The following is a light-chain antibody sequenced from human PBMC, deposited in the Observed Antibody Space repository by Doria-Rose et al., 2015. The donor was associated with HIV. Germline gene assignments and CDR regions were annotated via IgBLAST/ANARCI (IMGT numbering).Light chain of an antibody. J-gene: IGKJ5*01. CDR3: QQYGTSRGT. CDR2: DAS. CDR1: QSFSSTY. Sequence: EIVLTQSPGTLSLSPGERATLSCRASQSFSSTYLAWYQQNPGQAPSLLIYDASTRATGIPDRFSGSGSGTDFTLTISRLEPEDVAVYYCQQYGTSRGTFGQGTRLEIK. V-gene: IGKV3-20*01.